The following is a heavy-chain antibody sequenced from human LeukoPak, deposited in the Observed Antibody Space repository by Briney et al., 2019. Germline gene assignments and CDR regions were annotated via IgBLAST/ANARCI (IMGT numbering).Heavy chain of an antibody. V-gene: IGHV2-5*02. CDR1: GFSLSTSGVR. D-gene: IGHD6-13*01. Sequence: SAPTLVKPTQTLTLTCTFSGFSLSTSGVRVGWIRQPPGKAVEWHALIYWDDDKRCTPSLKSRLTITRDTSKNQVVFTMTNMDPVDRAAYYCAHRGGIAATGTGFDYWGEGTLVTVSS. J-gene: IGHJ4*02. CDR3: AHRGGIAATGTGFDY. CDR2: IYWDDDK.